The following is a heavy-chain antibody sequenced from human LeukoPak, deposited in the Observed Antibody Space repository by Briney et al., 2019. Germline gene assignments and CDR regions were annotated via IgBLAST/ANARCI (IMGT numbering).Heavy chain of an antibody. V-gene: IGHV4-59*08. CDR2: IHYSGAT. Sequence: NPSETLSLTCTVSDGSISSYYWSWIRQPPGKGLEWIGYIHYSGATNYNPSLKSRVTMSVDTSKDQFSLKLSSVNAADTAMYYCARHRSPLESFHHWGQGTLVTVSS. J-gene: IGHJ1*01. D-gene: IGHD3-3*01. CDR1: DGSISSYY. CDR3: ARHRSPLESFHH.